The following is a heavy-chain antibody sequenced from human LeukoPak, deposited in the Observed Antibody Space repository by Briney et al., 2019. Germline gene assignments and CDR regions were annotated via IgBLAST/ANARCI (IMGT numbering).Heavy chain of an antibody. Sequence: GGSLRLSCAASGFTFSSYSMNWVRQAPGKGLEWVSYISSSSSTIYYADSVKGRFTISRDNSKNTLYLQMNTLRADDTAVYYCAKDHGSSDWYYFDYWGQGTLVTVSS. CDR2: ISSSSSTI. J-gene: IGHJ4*02. D-gene: IGHD6-13*01. V-gene: IGHV3-48*01. CDR3: AKDHGSSDWYYFDY. CDR1: GFTFSSYS.